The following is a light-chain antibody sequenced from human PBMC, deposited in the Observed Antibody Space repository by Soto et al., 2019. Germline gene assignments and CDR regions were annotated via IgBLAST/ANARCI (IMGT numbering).Light chain of an antibody. J-gene: IGKJ1*01. CDR2: DAS. CDR1: QSVSTR. V-gene: IGKV1-5*02. Sequence: DIQMTQSPSSLSASVGDRVTIICRASQSVSTRLAWYQQKPGKAPKGLIYDASSWAGGVPSRFTGSGSGTEVTLTINSLQPDDFSTYYCQQYSVYWTFGQGTKVEIK. CDR3: QQYSVYWT.